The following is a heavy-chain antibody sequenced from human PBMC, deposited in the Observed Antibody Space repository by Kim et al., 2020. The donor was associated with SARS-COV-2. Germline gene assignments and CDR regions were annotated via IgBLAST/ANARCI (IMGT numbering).Heavy chain of an antibody. D-gene: IGHD3-3*01. CDR1: GGSFSGYY. V-gene: IGHV4-34*01. J-gene: IGHJ4*02. CDR3: ARGVGDLYDFWSGSPDIHYYFDY. Sequence: SETLSLTCAVYGGSFSGYYWSWIRQPPGKGLEWIGEINHSGSTNYNPSLKSRVTISVDTSKNQFSLKLSSVTAADTAVYYCARGVGDLYDFWSGSPDIHYYFDYWGQGTLVTVSS. CDR2: INHSGST.